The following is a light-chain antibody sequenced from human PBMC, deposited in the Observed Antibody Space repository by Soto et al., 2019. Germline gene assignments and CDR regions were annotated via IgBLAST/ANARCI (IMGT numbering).Light chain of an antibody. Sequence: QSVLTQSPSASASLGASVKLTCTLSSGHSSYAIAWHQQQPEKGPRYLMKLNSDGSHSKGDGIPDRFSGSSSGAERYLTISSLQSEDVADYYCQTGGTGVVFGGGTKLTVL. V-gene: IGLV4-69*01. CDR1: SGHSSYA. CDR3: QTGGTGVV. J-gene: IGLJ2*01. CDR2: LNSDGSH.